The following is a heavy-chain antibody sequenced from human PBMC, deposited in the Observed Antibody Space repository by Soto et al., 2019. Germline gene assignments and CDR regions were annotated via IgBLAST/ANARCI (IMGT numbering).Heavy chain of an antibody. CDR3: ARSALVLRVYEPTADWFDP. V-gene: IGHV1-2*02. D-gene: IGHD2-8*01. J-gene: IGHJ5*02. CDR1: GYTFTDYY. CDR2: FNPNNGAT. Sequence: ASVKVSCKASGYTFTDYYMHWVRQAPGQGLEWMGWFNPNNGATNYAQKLQGRVTMTRDTPTSTAYMELNTLTSDDTAVYYCARSALVLRVYEPTADWFDPWGQGTPVTVSS.